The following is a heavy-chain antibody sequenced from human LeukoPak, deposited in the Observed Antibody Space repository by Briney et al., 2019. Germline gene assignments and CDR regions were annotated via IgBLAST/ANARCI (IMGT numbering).Heavy chain of an antibody. CDR3: AKPSGSGSYSQGGAFDY. J-gene: IGHJ4*02. Sequence: PGGSLRLSCAASGFTFSSYAMSWVRQAPGKGLEWFPVFRGSGGSTNYADSVKGRFTISRDNSKNTLYLQMNSLRAEDTAVYYCAKPSGSGSYSQGGAFDYWGQGTLVTVSS. CDR1: GFTFSSYA. CDR2: FRGSGGST. D-gene: IGHD3-10*01. V-gene: IGHV3-23*01.